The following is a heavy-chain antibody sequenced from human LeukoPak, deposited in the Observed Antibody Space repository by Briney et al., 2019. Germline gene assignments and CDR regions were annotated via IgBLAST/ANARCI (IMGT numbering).Heavy chain of an antibody. D-gene: IGHD3-3*01. J-gene: IGHJ4*02. Sequence: GSLRLSCAASGFTFSSYWMSWVRQAPGKGLEWVANINQGGSQISYVDSVRGRFTIARDDAKNSLYLQMNSLRAEDTAVYFCARDKGGMVPFDYWGQGTLVTVSS. CDR1: GFTFSSYW. V-gene: IGHV3-7*01. CDR2: INQGGSQI. CDR3: ARDKGGMVPFDY.